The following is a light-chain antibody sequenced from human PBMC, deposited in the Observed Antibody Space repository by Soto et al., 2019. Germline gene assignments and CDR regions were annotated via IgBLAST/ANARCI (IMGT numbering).Light chain of an antibody. J-gene: IGKJ1*01. CDR3: QEYNSYTWT. Sequence: DLQLTQSPSTLSSSLGDSVTITCRASQRMTSWLAWYQQKPGKAPKVLIYDASSLASGVPSRLSGSGSGTEFNLTISSLQPDDFASFYCQEYNSYTWTFGQGTKVDIK. CDR1: QRMTSW. CDR2: DAS. V-gene: IGKV1-5*01.